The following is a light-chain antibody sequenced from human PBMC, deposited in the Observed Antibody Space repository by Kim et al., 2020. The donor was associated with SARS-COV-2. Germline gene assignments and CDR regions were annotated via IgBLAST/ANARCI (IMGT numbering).Light chain of an antibody. CDR1: QSVSSD. CDR2: YAS. J-gene: IGKJ5*01. CDR3: QQRSNWPPIT. V-gene: IGKV3-11*01. Sequence: EIVLTQSPATLSLSPGERATLSCRASQSVSSDFSWYHQKPGQPPRLLIYYASTRATAVIARCSGSGYGTDFTPPISSLEQQDFAVYFCQQRSNWPPITFGPGTRMDIK.